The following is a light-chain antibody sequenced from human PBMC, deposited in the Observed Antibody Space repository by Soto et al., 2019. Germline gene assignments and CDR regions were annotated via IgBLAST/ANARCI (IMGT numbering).Light chain of an antibody. J-gene: IGKJ1*01. Sequence: DIQMTQSPSTLSASVGDRVTITCRASQSISTWLAWYQQKPGKAPKILIYSASDLESGVPSRFSGSGFGTEFTLTITSLQPDDFATYYCQQYNSYPTFGPATFGQGTKVDIK. CDR1: QSISTW. CDR2: SAS. CDR3: QQYNSYPTFGPAT. V-gene: IGKV1-5*03.